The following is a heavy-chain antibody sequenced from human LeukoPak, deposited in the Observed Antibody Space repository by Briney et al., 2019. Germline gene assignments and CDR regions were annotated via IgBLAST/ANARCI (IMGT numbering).Heavy chain of an antibody. CDR3: AKKIAVPGARGFDC. CDR1: VCTLSSYA. J-gene: IGHJ4*02. V-gene: IGHV3-23*01. CDR2: IGGSGGST. D-gene: IGHD6-19*01. Sequence: GGALSLSCAASVCTLSSYAMNGVRQSPGKGLEGVSGIGGSGGSTYYAVSVKGRFTISRDDSKTPLSLQMTRLRAKDTAVYYCAKKIAVPGARGFDCWGEGKLVSVSS.